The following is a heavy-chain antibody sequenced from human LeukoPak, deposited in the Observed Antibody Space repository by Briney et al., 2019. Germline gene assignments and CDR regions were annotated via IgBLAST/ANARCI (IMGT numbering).Heavy chain of an antibody. CDR3: ARTLGYCSSTSCPPGGY. CDR2: ISGSGGST. V-gene: IGHV3-23*01. J-gene: IGHJ4*02. CDR1: GFTFSSYA. D-gene: IGHD2-2*01. Sequence: GGSLRLSCAASGFTFSSYAMSWVRQAPGKGLEWVSAISGSGGSTYYADSVKGRFTISRDNSKNTLYLQMNSLRAEDTAVYYCARTLGYCSSTSCPPGGYWGQGTLVTVSS.